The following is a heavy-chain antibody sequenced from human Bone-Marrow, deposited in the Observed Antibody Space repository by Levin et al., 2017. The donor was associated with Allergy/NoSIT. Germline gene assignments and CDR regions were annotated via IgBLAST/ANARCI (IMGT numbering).Heavy chain of an antibody. J-gene: IGHJ5*02. Sequence: GASVKVSCTASGDSFNIYAFNWVRQAPGHGLEWMGEIIPIFGTANYAQNFHGRVTITSDMSTSTVYLHLTSLRSEDTAMYYCARDEKKYFDTSGAYPPNWFDPWGQGTPVIVSS. CDR1: GDSFNIYA. D-gene: IGHD3-22*01. CDR3: ARDEKKYFDTSGAYPPNWFDP. CDR2: IIPIFGTA. V-gene: IGHV1-69*06.